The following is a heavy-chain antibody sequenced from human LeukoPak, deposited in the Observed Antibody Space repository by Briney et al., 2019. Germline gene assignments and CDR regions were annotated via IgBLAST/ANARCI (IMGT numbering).Heavy chain of an antibody. D-gene: IGHD6-19*01. CDR3: ATKQWLAPPPDS. CDR1: GFTFSKYW. CDR2: INTDGTVT. V-gene: IGHV3-74*01. J-gene: IGHJ4*02. Sequence: GGALRLSCAASGFTFSKYWMLWVRQAPGKGLESVSRINTDGTVTTYADSVKGRFTGFRDNADNIMFLQMNSVRDEDPAVYYCATKQWLAPPPDSWGQGTPVTVSS.